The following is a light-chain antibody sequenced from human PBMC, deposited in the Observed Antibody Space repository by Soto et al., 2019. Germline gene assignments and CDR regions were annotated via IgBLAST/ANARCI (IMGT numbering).Light chain of an antibody. CDR3: QQYKSYPWT. CDR1: QSISSW. Sequence: DIQMTQSPSTLSASVGDSVTITCRASQSISSWLAWYQQKPGKAPKLLVYDASSLESGVPSRFSGSVSGTELTLTISSLQPDDFGPYYCQQYKSYPWTFGQGTKVDIK. J-gene: IGKJ1*01. V-gene: IGKV1-5*01. CDR2: DAS.